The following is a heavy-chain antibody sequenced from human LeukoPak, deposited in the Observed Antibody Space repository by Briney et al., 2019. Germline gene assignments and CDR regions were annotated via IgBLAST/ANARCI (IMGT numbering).Heavy chain of an antibody. J-gene: IGHJ4*02. V-gene: IGHV1-69*13. D-gene: IGHD3-10*01. CDR3: ARQPAVTMVRGVSKDAPDY. CDR1: GYTFTGYY. CDR2: IIPIFGTA. Sequence: ASVKVSCKASGYTFTGYYMHWVRQAPGQGLEWMGGIIPIFGTANYAQKFQGRVTITADESTSTAYMELSSLRSEDTAVYYCARQPAVTMVRGVSKDAPDYWGQGTLVTVSS.